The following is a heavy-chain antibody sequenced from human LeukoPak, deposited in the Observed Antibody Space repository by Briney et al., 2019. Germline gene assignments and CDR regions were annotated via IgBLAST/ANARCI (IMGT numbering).Heavy chain of an antibody. CDR2: IYHSGST. CDR1: GYSISSGYY. V-gene: IGHV4-38-2*01. CDR3: ARSAYYYDSSGYSTRNDY. J-gene: IGHJ4*02. Sequence: SETLSLTCAVSGYSISSGYYWGWIRQPPGKGLEWIGSIYHSGSTYYNPSLKSRVTISVDTSKNQFSLKLSSVTAADTAVYYCARSAYYYDSSGYSTRNDYWGQGTLVTVSS. D-gene: IGHD3-22*01.